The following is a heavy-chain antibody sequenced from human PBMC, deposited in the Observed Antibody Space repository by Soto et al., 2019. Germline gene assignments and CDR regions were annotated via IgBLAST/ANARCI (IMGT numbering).Heavy chain of an antibody. J-gene: IGHJ4*02. D-gene: IGHD3-22*01. Sequence: QVQLVQSGAEVKKPGSSVKVSCKASGGTFSSYAISWVRQAPGQGREWMGGIIPIFGTANYAQKFQGRVTITADESTSTAYKDLSSLRSEDTAVYYCARHQGSGYSLPFDYWCQGTLVTVSS. CDR1: GGTFSSYA. V-gene: IGHV1-69*12. CDR2: IIPIFGTA. CDR3: ARHQGSGYSLPFDY.